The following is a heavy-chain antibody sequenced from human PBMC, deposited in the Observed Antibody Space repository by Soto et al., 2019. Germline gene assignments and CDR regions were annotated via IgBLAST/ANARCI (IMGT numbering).Heavy chain of an antibody. J-gene: IGHJ6*02. D-gene: IGHD6-6*01. CDR1: GGAFIGYY. CDR2: IYHSGST. CDR3: ARGYGQLVRTPLDV. V-gene: IGHV4-34*01. Sequence: SETLSLTCAVYGGAFIGYYCTFIRQTPGKGLEWIGEIYHSGSTNYNPSLKSRVTISVDTSKNQFSLKLRSVTAADTAVYYCARGYGQLVRTPLDVWGQGTTVTVSS.